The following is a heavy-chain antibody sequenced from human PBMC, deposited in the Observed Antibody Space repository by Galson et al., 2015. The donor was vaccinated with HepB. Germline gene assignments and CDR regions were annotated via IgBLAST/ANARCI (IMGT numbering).Heavy chain of an antibody. V-gene: IGHV4-59*01. CDR3: ARSRYRLDS. Sequence: LSLTCTVSGGSISTYYWSWIRQPPGKGLEWIGYVYYTGTTTYDPSLTGRVTISVDTSKNQFSLKLTSVTAADTAVYYCARSRYRLDSWGQGALVTVSS. CDR2: VYYTGTT. J-gene: IGHJ5*01. CDR1: GGSISTYY. D-gene: IGHD3-16*02.